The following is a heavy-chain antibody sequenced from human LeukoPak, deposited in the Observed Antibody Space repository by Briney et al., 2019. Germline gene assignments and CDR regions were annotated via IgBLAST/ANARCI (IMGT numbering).Heavy chain of an antibody. D-gene: IGHD3-16*01. CDR2: ISGSGGST. CDR1: GFTFRSYA. CDR3: AKDLNIMITFGGGSPFDY. V-gene: IGHV3-23*01. Sequence: SGGSLRLSCAASGFTFRSYAMSWVRQAPGKGLEWVSAISGSGGSTYYADSVKGRFTISRDNSKNTLYLQMNSLRAEDTAVYYCAKDLNIMITFGGGSPFDYWGQGTLVTVSS. J-gene: IGHJ4*02.